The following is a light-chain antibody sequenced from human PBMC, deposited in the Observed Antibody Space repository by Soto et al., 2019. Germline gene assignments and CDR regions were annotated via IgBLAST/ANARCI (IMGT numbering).Light chain of an antibody. V-gene: IGLV2-11*01. CDR3: CSFTSSNTHV. CDR1: SSGVGGYNY. Sequence: QSVLTQPRSVSGSPGQSVTVSCTGTSSGVGGYNYVSWYQQHPGEAPKLILFEVNKRPSGVSGRFSGSKSGNTASLTISGLQAEDEADYYCCSFTSSNTHVFGTGTKVTVL. CDR2: EVN. J-gene: IGLJ1*01.